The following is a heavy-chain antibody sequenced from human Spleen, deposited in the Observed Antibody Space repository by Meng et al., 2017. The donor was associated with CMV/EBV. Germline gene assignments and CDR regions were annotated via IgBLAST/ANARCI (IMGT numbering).Heavy chain of an antibody. CDR1: GYIFTSRT. J-gene: IGHJ4*02. D-gene: IGHD1-26*01. CDR2: TNTKTGNP. Sequence: QVHLVQSWSDLKKPGASVTIYCNGSGYIFTSRTMNWVRQAPAQGLEWLGWTNTKTGNPTYAQGFTGRYVFSLDTFVSTAYLQISSLEAEDTAVYYCARFRGSYFFDYWGQGTLVTVSS. CDR3: ARFRGSYFFDY. V-gene: IGHV7-4-1*02.